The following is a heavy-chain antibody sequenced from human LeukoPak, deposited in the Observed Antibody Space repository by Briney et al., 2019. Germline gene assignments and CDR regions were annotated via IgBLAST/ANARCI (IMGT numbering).Heavy chain of an antibody. V-gene: IGHV3-21*01. J-gene: IGHJ6*02. Sequence: GGSLRLSCAASGFTFSSYSMNWVRQAPGKGLEWVSSISSSSSYIYYADSVKGRFTISRDNAKNSLYLQMNSLRAEDTAVYYCARDLGGGSNYYYGMDVWGQGTTVTVSS. CDR3: ARDLGGGSNYYYGMDV. CDR1: GFTFSSYS. D-gene: IGHD1-26*01. CDR2: ISSSSSYI.